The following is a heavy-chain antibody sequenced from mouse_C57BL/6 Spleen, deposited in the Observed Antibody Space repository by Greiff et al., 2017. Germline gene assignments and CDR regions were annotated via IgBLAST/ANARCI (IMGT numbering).Heavy chain of an antibody. CDR1: GFTFSSYT. D-gene: IGHD4-1*01. Sequence: EVKLMESGGGLVKPGGSLKLSCAASGFTFSSYTMSWVRQTPEKRLEWVATISGGGGNTYYPDSVKGRFTISRDNAKNTLYLQMSSLRSEDTALYYCARHGGVTGTPAWFAYWGQGTLVTVSA. CDR3: ARHGGVTGTPAWFAY. CDR2: ISGGGGNT. J-gene: IGHJ3*01. V-gene: IGHV5-9*01.